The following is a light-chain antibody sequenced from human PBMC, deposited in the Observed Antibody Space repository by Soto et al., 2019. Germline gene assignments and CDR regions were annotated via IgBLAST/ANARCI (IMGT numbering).Light chain of an antibody. CDR1: QSVSNNY. Sequence: EIVVTQSPGTLSLSPGERATLSCRASQSVSNNYLAWYQQKPGQAPRLLIYGASNRATGIPDRFSGSGSGTDFTLTISSLEPEDSAVYYCQQRHMWPITFGQGTRLEIK. CDR3: QQRHMWPIT. V-gene: IGKV3D-20*02. J-gene: IGKJ5*01. CDR2: GAS.